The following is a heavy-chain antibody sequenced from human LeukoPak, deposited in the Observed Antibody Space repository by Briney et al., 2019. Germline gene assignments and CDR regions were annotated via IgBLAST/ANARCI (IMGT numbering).Heavy chain of an antibody. J-gene: IGHJ4*02. CDR3: AGMTTVTGTSVAY. Sequence: SETLSLTCAVSGGSISNGDWWSWVRQPPGKGLEWIGESYQSGTTNYNPSLKTRVTISIDTPNNQFSLKVTSVTAADTAMYYCAGMTTVTGTSVAYWGQGALVTVSS. D-gene: IGHD4-17*01. CDR2: SYQSGTT. V-gene: IGHV4-4*02. CDR1: GGSISNGDW.